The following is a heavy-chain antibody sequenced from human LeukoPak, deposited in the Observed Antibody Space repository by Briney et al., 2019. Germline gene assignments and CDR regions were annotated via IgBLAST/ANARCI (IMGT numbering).Heavy chain of an antibody. D-gene: IGHD1-26*01. Sequence: GGSLRLSCAASGFTFSSYAMHWVRQAPGKGLEYVSAISSNGGSTYYANSVKGRFTISRDNSKNTLYLQMNSLRAEDTAVYYCAKEPDLIVGATPSFDYWGQGTLVTVSS. CDR3: AKEPDLIVGATPSFDY. CDR1: GFTFSSYA. J-gene: IGHJ4*02. V-gene: IGHV3-64*01. CDR2: ISSNGGST.